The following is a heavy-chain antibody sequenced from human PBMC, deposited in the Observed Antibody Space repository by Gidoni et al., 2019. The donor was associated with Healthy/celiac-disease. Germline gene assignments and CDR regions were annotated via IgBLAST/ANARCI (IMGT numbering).Heavy chain of an antibody. CDR2: IKSKTDGGTT. J-gene: IGHJ6*02. V-gene: IGHV3-15*07. Sequence: EVQLVESGGGLVKPGGSVRLSCAASGFPFRTRWMDWVRQAPGKGREWVGRIKSKTDGGTTDYAAPVKGRFTISRDDSKNTLYLQMNSLKTEDTAVYYCTTDRSGVTMDYYYGMDVWGQGTTVTVSS. CDR1: GFPFRTRW. D-gene: IGHD4-4*01. CDR3: TTDRSGVTMDYYYGMDV.